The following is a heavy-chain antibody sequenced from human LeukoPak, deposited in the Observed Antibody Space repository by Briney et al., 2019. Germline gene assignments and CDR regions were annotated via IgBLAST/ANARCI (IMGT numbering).Heavy chain of an antibody. Sequence: GGPLRLSCAASEFTFDDYAMHWVGPAPGKGLEWVSLISGDGGSTYYADSVKGRFTISRDNSKNSLYLQMNSLRTEDTALYYCVVGPGGATIRSAFYDYCGQGTLVTVSS. CDR1: EFTFDDYA. V-gene: IGHV3-43*02. CDR3: VVGPGGATIRSAFYDY. CDR2: ISGDGGST. J-gene: IGHJ4*02. D-gene: IGHD1-26*01.